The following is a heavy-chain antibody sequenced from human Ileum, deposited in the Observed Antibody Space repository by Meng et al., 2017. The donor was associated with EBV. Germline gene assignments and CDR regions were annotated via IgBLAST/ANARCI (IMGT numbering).Heavy chain of an antibody. CDR3: ARNVPGTSAYYD. D-gene: IGHD3-22*01. V-gene: IGHV4-28*01. Sequence: QDQLQAPRHGLLKPSDTLSLTCAVSGYSIRRTNWWGWIRQPPGKGLEWIGYIYYSGSTSYNPSLKSRVTMSVDTSKNQFSLNLNSVTAVDTAVYYCARNVPGTSAYYDWGQGTLVTVSS. J-gene: IGHJ4*02. CDR1: GYSIRRTNW. CDR2: IYYSGST.